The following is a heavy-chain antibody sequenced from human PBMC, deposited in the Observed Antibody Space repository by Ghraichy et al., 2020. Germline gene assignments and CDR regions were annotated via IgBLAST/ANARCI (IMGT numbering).Heavy chain of an antibody. J-gene: IGHJ4*02. D-gene: IGHD6-19*01. CDR1: GFTFSSYE. Sequence: GGSLRLSCAASGFTFSSYEMNWVRQAPGKGLEWVSYISSSGSTIYYADSVKGRFTISRDNAKNSLYLQMNSLRAEDTAVYYCARDFIAVAGNRFGGDYWGQGTLVTVSS. V-gene: IGHV3-48*03. CDR3: ARDFIAVAGNRFGGDY. CDR2: ISSSGSTI.